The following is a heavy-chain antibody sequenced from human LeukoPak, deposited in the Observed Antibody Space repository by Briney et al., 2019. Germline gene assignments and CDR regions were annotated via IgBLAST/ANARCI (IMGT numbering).Heavy chain of an antibody. CDR3: ARDRVYGGYDY. D-gene: IGHD4-17*01. J-gene: IGHJ4*02. CDR1: GFTFSSYW. Sequence: GGSLRLSCAASGFTFSSYWMHWVRHAPGKGLVRVSRINSDGSSTSYADSVKGRFTISRDNAKNTLYLQMTSLRAEDTAVYYCARDRVYGGYDYWGQGTLVTVSS. CDR2: INSDGSST. V-gene: IGHV3-74*01.